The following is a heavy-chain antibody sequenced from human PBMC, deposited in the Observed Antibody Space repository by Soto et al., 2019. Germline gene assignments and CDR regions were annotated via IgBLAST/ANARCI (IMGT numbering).Heavy chain of an antibody. CDR1: GFTFDDYA. CDR3: AKAMGPDWLARLDH. V-gene: IGHV3-9*01. CDR2: ISWNSGAI. D-gene: IGHD3-9*01. J-gene: IGHJ4*02. Sequence: SLRLSCAVSGFTFDDYAMHWVRQAPGEGLEWVSGISWNSGAIGYADSVKGRFTVLRDNAKSTLYLQMNSLRTEDTALYYCAKAMGPDWLARLDHWGQGTLVTVSS.